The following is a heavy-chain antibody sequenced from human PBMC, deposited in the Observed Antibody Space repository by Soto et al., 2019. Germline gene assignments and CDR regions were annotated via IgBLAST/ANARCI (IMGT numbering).Heavy chain of an antibody. CDR3: VISVSPTYYDSSGLYYGMDV. V-gene: IGHV3-64D*06. CDR1: GFTFSSYA. CDR2: ISSNGGST. Sequence: EVQLVESGGGLVQPGGSLRLSCSASGFTFSSYAMHWVRQAPGKGLEYVSAISSNGGSTYYADSVKGRFTISRDNSKNTLYLQMSSLRAEDTAVYYGVISVSPTYYDSSGLYYGMDVWGQGTTVTVSS. D-gene: IGHD3-22*01. J-gene: IGHJ6*02.